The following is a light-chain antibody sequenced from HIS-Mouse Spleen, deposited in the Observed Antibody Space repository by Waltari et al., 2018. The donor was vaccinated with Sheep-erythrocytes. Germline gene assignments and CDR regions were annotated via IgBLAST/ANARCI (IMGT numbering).Light chain of an antibody. J-gene: IGLJ2*01. Sequence: QSALTQPRSVSGSPGQSVTISCTGTSSDVGGYNYVSWYQQHPGKAPKLRLYEVRKRPAGDPDRFSGSKSGNTASLTISGLQAEDEADYYCCSYAGSYTFVFGGGTKLTVL. V-gene: IGLV2-11*01. CDR3: CSYAGSYTFV. CDR2: EVR. CDR1: SSDVGGYNY.